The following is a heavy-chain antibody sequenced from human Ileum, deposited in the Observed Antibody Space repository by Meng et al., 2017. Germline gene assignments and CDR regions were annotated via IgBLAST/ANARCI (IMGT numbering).Heavy chain of an antibody. CDR3: AKGVNSGSYYGGDY. Sequence: VHMAEPGGGLVKPGGSLGLSCAAAGFTFSSYAMSWVRQAAGRGLEWGSAISGSGGSTYYADSVKGRFTISRDNSKNTLYLQMNSLRAEDTAVYYCAKGVNSGSYYGGDYWGQGTLVTVSS. CDR2: ISGSGGST. D-gene: IGHD1-26*01. V-gene: IGHV3-23*04. CDR1: GFTFSSYA. J-gene: IGHJ4*02.